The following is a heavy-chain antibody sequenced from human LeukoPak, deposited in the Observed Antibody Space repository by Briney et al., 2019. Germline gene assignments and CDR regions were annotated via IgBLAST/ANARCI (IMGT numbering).Heavy chain of an antibody. CDR1: GFTFNSLS. V-gene: IGHV3-48*04. J-gene: IGHJ4*02. Sequence: GGSLRLSCAASGFTFNSLSINWVRQAPGKGLEWVSYISSSAGTTYYADSVKGRFTISRDNAKNSLYLQMNSLRAEDTAVYFCARQQQQLWYDWGQGTLVTVSS. D-gene: IGHD5-18*01. CDR3: ARQQQQLWYD. CDR2: ISSSAGTT.